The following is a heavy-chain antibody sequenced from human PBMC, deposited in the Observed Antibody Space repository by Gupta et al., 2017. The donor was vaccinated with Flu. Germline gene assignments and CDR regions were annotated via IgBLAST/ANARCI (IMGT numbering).Heavy chain of an antibody. CDR1: GLTFSSYD. V-gene: IGHV3-13*04. CDR3: ARGSSSGWYFDY. J-gene: IGHJ4*02. Sequence: EVQLVESGGGLVQPGGSLRLSCAASGLTFSSYDMHWVRQATGKGLEWVSAIGTAGDTYYPGSVKGRFTISRENAKNSLYLQMNSLRAGDTAVYYCARGSSSGWYFDYWGQGTLVTVSS. CDR2: IGTAGDT. D-gene: IGHD6-19*01.